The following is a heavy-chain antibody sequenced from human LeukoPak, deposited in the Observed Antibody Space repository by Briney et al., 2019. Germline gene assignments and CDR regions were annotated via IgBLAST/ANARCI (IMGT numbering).Heavy chain of an antibody. CDR3: AKDTSSGYVYYFDY. D-gene: IGHD5-12*01. V-gene: IGHV3-30*18. CDR2: ISYDGSNK. Sequence: PGGSLRLSCAASGFTFSSYGMHWVRQAPAKGLEWVAVISYDGSNKYYAASVKGRFTISRDNSKNTLYLQMNSLRAEDTAVYYCAKDTSSGYVYYFDYWGQGTLVTVSS. CDR1: GFTFSSYG. J-gene: IGHJ4*02.